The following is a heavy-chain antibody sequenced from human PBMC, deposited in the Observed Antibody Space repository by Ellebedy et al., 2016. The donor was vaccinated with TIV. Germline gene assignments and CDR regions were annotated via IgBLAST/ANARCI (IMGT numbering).Heavy chain of an antibody. CDR2: VSPYNGNT. V-gene: IGHV1-18*01. J-gene: IGHJ2*01. CDR3: ARDSDYGGVTNHWYFNL. CDR1: GYTFTNFG. D-gene: IGHD4-23*01. Sequence: ASVKVSXKAYGYTFTNFGISWVRQAPGQGLEWMGWVSPYNGNTNYAQKFQARVTMTTDTSTSTAYMELRSLRSDDTALYFCARDSDYGGVTNHWYFNLWGRGTLVTVSS.